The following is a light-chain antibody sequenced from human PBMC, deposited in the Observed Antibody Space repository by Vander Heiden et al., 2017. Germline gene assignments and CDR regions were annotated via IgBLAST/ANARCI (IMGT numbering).Light chain of an antibody. Sequence: DIHMTQSPSPLSASVGDRVTITCRASKRSRNDLGWYQQKPGKATKSLIYAAASLQSGVPSRLSGSGSGTEFTLTISSLQPEDFATYYCRQHNSYPWTFGPGTKVEIK. J-gene: IGKJ1*01. CDR2: AAA. CDR1: KRSRND. V-gene: IGKV1-17*01. CDR3: RQHNSYPWT.